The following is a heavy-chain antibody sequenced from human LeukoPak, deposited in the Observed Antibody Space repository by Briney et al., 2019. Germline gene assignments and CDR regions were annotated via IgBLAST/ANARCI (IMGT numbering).Heavy chain of an antibody. CDR3: ARHLWSSSWYRPRLNWFDP. V-gene: IGHV4-38-2*02. CDR1: GYSISSGYY. CDR2: IYHSGST. D-gene: IGHD6-13*01. J-gene: IGHJ5*02. Sequence: PSETLSLTCTVSGYSISSGYYWGWIRQPPGKGLEWIGSIYHSGSTYYNPSLKSRVTISVDTSKNQFSLKLSSVTAADTAVYYCARHLWSSSWYRPRLNWFDPWGQGTLVTVSS.